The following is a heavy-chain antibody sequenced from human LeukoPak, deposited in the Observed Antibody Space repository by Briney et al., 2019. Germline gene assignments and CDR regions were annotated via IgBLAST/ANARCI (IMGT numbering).Heavy chain of an antibody. J-gene: IGHJ4*02. CDR1: GGTFSSYA. Sequence: SVKVSCKASGGTFSSYAISWVRQAPGQGLEWMGGIIPIFGTANYAQKFQGRVTMTEDTSTDTAYMELSSLRSEDTAVYYCATPTSHHRYCSSTSCYRDLGYWGQGTLVTVSS. CDR2: IIPIFGTA. V-gene: IGHV1-69*06. CDR3: ATPTSHHRYCSSTSCYRDLGY. D-gene: IGHD2-2*01.